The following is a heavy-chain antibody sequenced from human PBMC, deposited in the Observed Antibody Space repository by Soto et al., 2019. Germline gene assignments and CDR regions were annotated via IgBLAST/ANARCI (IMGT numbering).Heavy chain of an antibody. CDR3: VCGGNFFVY. V-gene: IGHV3-7*01. Sequence: EVQLVESGGGLVQPGGSPSLPCAASGFPFSTDWMTWVRQPPGKGLEWGASINQDGSERYYVDSARGRLTISRANAKNSLYLQMNSLRAEDTAVYYCVCGGNFFVYWGQGTLVTVSP. CDR1: GFPFSTDW. D-gene: IGHD3-16*01. CDR2: INQDGSER. J-gene: IGHJ4*02.